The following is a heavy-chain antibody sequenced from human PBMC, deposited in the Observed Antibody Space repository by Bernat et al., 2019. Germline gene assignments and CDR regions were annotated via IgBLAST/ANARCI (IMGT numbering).Heavy chain of an antibody. Sequence: EVQLVESGGGLVQPGGSLRLSCAASGFTFSSYSMNWVRQAPGKGLEWVSYISSSSSTIYYADSVKGRFTISRDNAKNSLYLQMNSLRAEDTAVYYCARDRDYSNPPDGMDVWGQGTTVTVSS. CDR3: ARDRDYSNPPDGMDV. V-gene: IGHV3-48*01. J-gene: IGHJ6*02. CDR1: GFTFSSYS. CDR2: ISSSSSTI. D-gene: IGHD4-11*01.